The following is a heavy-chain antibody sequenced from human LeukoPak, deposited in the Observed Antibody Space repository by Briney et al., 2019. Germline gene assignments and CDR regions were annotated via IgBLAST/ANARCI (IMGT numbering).Heavy chain of an antibody. V-gene: IGHV4-4*07. D-gene: IGHD3-22*01. CDR3: ARGVTMIVSPYYFDY. CDR1: GGSISSYH. CDR2: FYTSGST. J-gene: IGHJ4*02. Sequence: SETLSLTCTVSGGSISSYHWSWIRQPAGKGLEWIGRFYTSGSTKYNPSLKSRVTMSEDTSKNQFSLKLSSVTAADTAVYYCARGVTMIVSPYYFDYWGQGTLVTVSS.